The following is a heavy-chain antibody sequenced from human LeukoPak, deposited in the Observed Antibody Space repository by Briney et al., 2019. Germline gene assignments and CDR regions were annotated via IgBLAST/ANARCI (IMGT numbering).Heavy chain of an antibody. V-gene: IGHV3-21*01. CDR2: ISSSSSYI. CDR1: GFTFSSYS. Sequence: GGSLRLSCAASGFTFSSYSMNWVRQAPGKGLEWVSSISSSSSYIYYADSVKGRFTVSRDNAKNSLYLQMNSLRAEDTAVYYCARVYCSGGSCYPGAFDIWGQGTMVTVSS. D-gene: IGHD2-15*01. J-gene: IGHJ3*02. CDR3: ARVYCSGGSCYPGAFDI.